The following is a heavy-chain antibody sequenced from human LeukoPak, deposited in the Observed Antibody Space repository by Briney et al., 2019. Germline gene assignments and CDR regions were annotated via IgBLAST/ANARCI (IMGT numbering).Heavy chain of an antibody. CDR1: GFTVSSNY. CDR2: IYSGGST. J-gene: IGHJ5*02. CDR3: AIDHCSSTSCYGDNWFDP. Sequence: GGSLRLSCAASGFTVSSNYMSWVRQAPGKGLEWVSVIYSGGSTYYADSVKGRFTISRDNSKNTLYLQMNSLRAEDTAVYYCAIDHCSSTSCYGDNWFDPWGQGTLVTVSS. D-gene: IGHD2-2*01. V-gene: IGHV3-53*01.